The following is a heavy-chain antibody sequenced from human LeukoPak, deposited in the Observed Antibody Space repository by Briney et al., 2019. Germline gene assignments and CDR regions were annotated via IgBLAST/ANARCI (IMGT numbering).Heavy chain of an antibody. CDR1: GFXFSSYA. V-gene: IGHV3-23*01. CDR3: ARDKLTGDSYFDN. J-gene: IGHJ4*02. D-gene: IGHD7-27*01. CDR2: ISGSGGST. Sequence: PGGSLRLSCAASGFXFSSYAMSWVRQAPGKGLEWVSAISGSGGSTYYADSVKGRFTISRDNSKNTLYLQMNSLRAEDTAVYYCARDKLTGDSYFDNWGQGTLVTVSS.